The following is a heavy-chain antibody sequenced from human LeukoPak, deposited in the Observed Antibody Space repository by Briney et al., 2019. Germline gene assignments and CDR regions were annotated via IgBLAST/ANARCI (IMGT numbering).Heavy chain of an antibody. CDR3: ARDLYQLLPFDY. CDR1: GYTFTSYY. J-gene: IGHJ4*02. D-gene: IGHD2-2*01. V-gene: IGHV1-46*01. Sequence: GASVTVSCKASGYTFTSYYMHWVRQSPGQGLEWMGIINPSGGSTTYAQKFQGRVTMTRDTSTSTVYMELSSLRSEDTAVYYCARDLYQLLPFDYWGQGTLVTVSS. CDR2: INPSGGST.